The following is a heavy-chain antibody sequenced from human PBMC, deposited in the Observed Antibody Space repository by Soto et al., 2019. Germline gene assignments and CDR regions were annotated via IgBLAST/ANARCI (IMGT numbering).Heavy chain of an antibody. CDR2: ISSSSSYI. Sequence: GGSLRLSCAASGFTFSSYSMNWVRQAPGKGLEWVSSISSSSSYIYYADSVKGRFTISRDNAKNSLYLQMNSLRAEDTAVYYCARDKGWLQLQGSSDPLEGDYWGQGTLVTVYS. D-gene: IGHD5-12*01. CDR3: ARDKGWLQLQGSSDPLEGDY. J-gene: IGHJ4*02. V-gene: IGHV3-21*01. CDR1: GFTFSSYS.